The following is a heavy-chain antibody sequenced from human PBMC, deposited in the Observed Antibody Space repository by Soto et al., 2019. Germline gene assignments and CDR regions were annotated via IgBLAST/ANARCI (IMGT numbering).Heavy chain of an antibody. CDR3: AKGRSYNYYYGMDV. V-gene: IGHV1-18*01. J-gene: IGHJ6*02. CDR1: GYTFTIYG. CDR2: ISPDNGNT. Sequence: ASVKVSCKASGYTFTIYGINWVRQAPGQGLEWMGWISPDNGNTNYAQKLQGRVTMTTDTSTSTAYMELRSLRSDDTALYYCAKGRSYNYYYGMDVWAQGTTVTVSS.